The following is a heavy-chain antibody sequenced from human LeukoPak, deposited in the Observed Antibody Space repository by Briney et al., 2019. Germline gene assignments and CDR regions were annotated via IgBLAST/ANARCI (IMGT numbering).Heavy chain of an antibody. J-gene: IGHJ4*02. D-gene: IGHD3-3*01. CDR2: IYYSGSA. V-gene: IGHV4-30-4*08. CDR1: GGSISSGDYY. Sequence: SETLSLTCTVSGGSISSGDYYWSWIRQPPGKGLEWIGYIYYSGSAYYNPSLKSRVTISVDTSKNQFSLKLSSVTAADTAVYYCARGSLVGYDFWSGYPTYYFDYWGQGTLVTVSS. CDR3: ARGSLVGYDFWSGYPTYYFDY.